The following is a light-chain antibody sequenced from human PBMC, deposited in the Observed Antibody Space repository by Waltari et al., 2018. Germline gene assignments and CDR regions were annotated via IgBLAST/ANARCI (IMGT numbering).Light chain of an antibody. V-gene: IGKV1-8*01. CDR2: AAS. CDR1: QGISSY. Sequence: AIRMTPSPSSLSASTGDRVTIPCRASQGISSYLAWYQQKPGKAPKLLIYAASTLQSGVPSRFSGSGSGTDFTLTISCLQSEDFATYYCQQYYSYPLTFGGGTKVEIK. J-gene: IGKJ4*01. CDR3: QQYYSYPLT.